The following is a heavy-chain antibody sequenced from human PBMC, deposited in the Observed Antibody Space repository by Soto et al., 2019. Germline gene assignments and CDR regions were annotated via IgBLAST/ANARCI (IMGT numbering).Heavy chain of an antibody. V-gene: IGHV1-69*08. CDR2: IIPDLAIA. J-gene: IGHJ4*02. CDR1: GDTFSRYT. CDR3: ARDHILTGYRVDY. Sequence: QVHLVQSGAEVKKPGSSVKVSCKASGDTFSRYTISWVRQAPGQGLEWMGRIIPDLAIASYAQKFQGRVSITADKSTTTAYMELSSLRSEDTAVYYCARDHILTGYRVDYWGQGALLTVSP. D-gene: IGHD3-9*01.